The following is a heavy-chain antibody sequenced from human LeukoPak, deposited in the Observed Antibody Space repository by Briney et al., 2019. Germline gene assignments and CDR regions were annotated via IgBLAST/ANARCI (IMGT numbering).Heavy chain of an antibody. Sequence: GGSLRLSCAASGFTFDDYGMSWVRQAPGKGLEWVSGINWNGGSTGYADSVMGRFTISRDNAKNSLYLQMNSLRAEDTAVYYCASEGRDSYYYDSSGYYRIWGQGTLVTVSS. V-gene: IGHV3-20*04. CDR2: INWNGGST. CDR3: ASEGRDSYYYDSSGYYRI. J-gene: IGHJ4*02. CDR1: GFTFDDYG. D-gene: IGHD3-22*01.